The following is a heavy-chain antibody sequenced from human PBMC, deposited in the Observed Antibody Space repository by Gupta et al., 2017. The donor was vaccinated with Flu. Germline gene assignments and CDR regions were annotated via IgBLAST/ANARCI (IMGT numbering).Heavy chain of an antibody. Sequence: QITLKESGPTLVKPTQTLTLTCTFSGFSLTTSGVGVGWIRQPPGKALEWLALVYGHDDKRNSSSLQGRLTITKDTSKNQVVLTMTNMDPVDTATYYCAYRPGPMAWFDPWGQGTLVTVSS. J-gene: IGHJ5*02. D-gene: IGHD3-10*01. CDR2: VYGHDDK. CDR1: GFSLTTSGVG. CDR3: AYRPGPMAWFDP. V-gene: IGHV2-5*01.